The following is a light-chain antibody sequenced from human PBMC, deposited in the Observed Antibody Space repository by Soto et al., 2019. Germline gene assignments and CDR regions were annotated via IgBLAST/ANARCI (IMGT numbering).Light chain of an antibody. CDR1: QSVSSSD. CDR3: QQYNNWPPYT. J-gene: IGKJ2*01. CDR2: GAS. Sequence: EVVLTQSPGTLSLSPGERATLSCRASQSVSSSDLAWYQQKPGQAPRLLISGASGRATGIPDRFSASGSGTDFTLTISSLQSEDFAVYYCQQYNNWPPYTFGQGTKLEIK. V-gene: IGKV3-20*01.